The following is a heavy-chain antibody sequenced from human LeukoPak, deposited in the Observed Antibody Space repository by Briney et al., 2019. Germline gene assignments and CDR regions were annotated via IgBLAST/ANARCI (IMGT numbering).Heavy chain of an antibody. D-gene: IGHD3-10*01. V-gene: IGHV4-30-4*01. Sequence: SQTLSLTCTVSGGSISSGDYYWSWIRQPPGKGLEWIGYIYYSGSTYYNPSLKSRVTISVDTSKNQFSLKLSSVTAADTAVYYCARGAFGSGSRYFDYWGQGTLVTVSS. CDR1: GGSISSGDYY. CDR2: IYYSGST. J-gene: IGHJ4*02. CDR3: ARGAFGSGSRYFDY.